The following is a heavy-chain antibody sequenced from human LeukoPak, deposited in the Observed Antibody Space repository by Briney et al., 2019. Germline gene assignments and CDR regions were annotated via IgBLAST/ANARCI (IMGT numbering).Heavy chain of an antibody. CDR2: IYSDDRA. CDR3: ARDLAGFQEPRYYYYMDV. V-gene: IGHV3-66*01. CDR1: GFTVRRNV. J-gene: IGHJ6*03. Sequence: GGSLRLSCVASGFTVRRNVMSWVRQAPGKGLEWVSLIYSDDRAFYAESVKGGFSISRNNSKNTLFLQMSSLKPEDTAIYYCARDLAGFQEPRYYYYMDVWGKGTTVTVSS. D-gene: IGHD1-14*01.